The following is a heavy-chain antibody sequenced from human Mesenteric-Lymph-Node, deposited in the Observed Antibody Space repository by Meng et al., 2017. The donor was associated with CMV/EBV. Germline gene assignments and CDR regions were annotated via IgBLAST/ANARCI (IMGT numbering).Heavy chain of an antibody. CDR3: ARLGISGVYNWFDP. V-gene: IGHV3-7*01. D-gene: IGHD3-10*01. CDR1: EFTFTTCW. J-gene: IGHJ5*02. CDR2: MKQDGREK. Sequence: GESLKISCAASEFTFTTCWMNWVRQAPGKGLEWVANMKQDGREKYYVDSVKGRFTISRDNAKNTLYLQMNSLRAEDTALYYCARLGISGVYNWFDPWGQGTLVTVSS.